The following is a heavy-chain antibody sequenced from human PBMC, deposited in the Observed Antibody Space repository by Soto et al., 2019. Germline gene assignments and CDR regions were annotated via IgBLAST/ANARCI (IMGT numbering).Heavy chain of an antibody. CDR1: GGAFSSYA. D-gene: IGHD4-4*01. V-gene: IGHV1-69*13. J-gene: IGHJ4*02. Sequence: VKVSCKASGGAFSSYAIRWVRQAPGQGLEWMGGTIPLCGTANHAQKFQGRVKITPDESKRTADMELSSLRSEDTAVYYCAREDPHVYGNLAHYWGQ. CDR2: TIPLCGTA. CDR3: AREDPHVYGNLAHY.